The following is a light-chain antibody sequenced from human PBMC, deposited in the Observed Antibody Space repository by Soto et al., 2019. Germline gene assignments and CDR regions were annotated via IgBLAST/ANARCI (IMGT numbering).Light chain of an antibody. V-gene: IGKV3-20*01. CDR2: AAS. J-gene: IGKJ2*01. Sequence: EIVLTQSPGTLSLSPGEGATLSCRASQSVASHFLAWYQQTPGQAPRLLIYAASTRGTGIPDRFSGSGSGTDFTLTISRLEPEDFALYFCQLYGGSPIRYTFGQGTRLDIK. CDR1: QSVASHF. CDR3: QLYGGSPIRYT.